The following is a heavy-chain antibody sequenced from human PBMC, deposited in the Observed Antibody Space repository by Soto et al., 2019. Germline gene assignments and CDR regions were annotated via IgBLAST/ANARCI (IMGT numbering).Heavy chain of an antibody. Sequence: PGGSLRLSCSASGFTFSSYAMHWVRQAPGKGLEYVSAISSNGGSTYYADSVKGRFTISRDNAKSTLYLQMNSLRPEDTAVYYCATLNSFGSDYWGRGTLVTVSS. D-gene: IGHD5-18*01. J-gene: IGHJ4*02. V-gene: IGHV3-64*04. CDR3: ATLNSFGSDY. CDR1: GFTFSSYA. CDR2: ISSNGGST.